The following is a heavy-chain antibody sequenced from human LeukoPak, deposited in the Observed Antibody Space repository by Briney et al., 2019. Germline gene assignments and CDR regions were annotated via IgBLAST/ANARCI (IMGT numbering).Heavy chain of an antibody. Sequence: SEILSLTCTVSCGSVNSYYWIWIRQPPGKGLEWIGCIYYSGSTNYNPSLRRRVTISVDTSKNQFSLKLSSVTAADTAVYYCARGWASGSYYNYWGQGTLVTVSS. D-gene: IGHD1-26*01. J-gene: IGHJ4*02. CDR3: ARGWASGSYYNY. V-gene: IGHV4-59*02. CDR2: IYYSGST. CDR1: CGSVNSYY.